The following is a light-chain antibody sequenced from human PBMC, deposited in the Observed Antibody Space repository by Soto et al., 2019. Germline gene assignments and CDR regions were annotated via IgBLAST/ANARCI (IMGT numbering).Light chain of an antibody. CDR1: SSDVGGYNY. CDR3: SSYTTSSTVV. V-gene: IGLV2-14*03. J-gene: IGLJ2*01. CDR2: DVS. Sequence: QSALTQPASVSGSPGQSITISCTGSSSDVGGYNYVSWYQQHHPGKAPKLMIYDVSNRPSGVSNRFSGSKSGNTASLTISGLQAEDEADYYCSSYTTSSTVVVGGGTKLTVL.